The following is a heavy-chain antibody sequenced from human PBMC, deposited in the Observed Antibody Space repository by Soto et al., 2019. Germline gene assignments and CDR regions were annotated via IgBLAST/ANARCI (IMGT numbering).Heavy chain of an antibody. Sequence: ASVKVSCKASGYTFTSYGISWVRQAPGQGLEWMGWISAYNGNTNYAQKLQGRVTMTTDTSTSTAYMELRSLRSDDTAGYYCARDEHTIFGVAALFDYWGQGTLVTVSS. CDR1: GYTFTSYG. J-gene: IGHJ4*02. CDR2: ISAYNGNT. CDR3: ARDEHTIFGVAALFDY. D-gene: IGHD3-3*01. V-gene: IGHV1-18*01.